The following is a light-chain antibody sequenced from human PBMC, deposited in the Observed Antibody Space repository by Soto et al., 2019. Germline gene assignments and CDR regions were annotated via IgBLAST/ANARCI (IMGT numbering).Light chain of an antibody. CDR1: QSVSSN. CDR2: GAF. J-gene: IGKJ4*01. CDR3: QQYNNWPPAT. Sequence: EIVMTQSPATLSVSPGERATLSCRASQSVSSNLAWYQQKPGQAPRLLIYGAFTRATGIPARFSGSGSGTEFTLTISSLQSEDFAIYYCQQYNNWPPATFGGGTKVEIK. V-gene: IGKV3-15*01.